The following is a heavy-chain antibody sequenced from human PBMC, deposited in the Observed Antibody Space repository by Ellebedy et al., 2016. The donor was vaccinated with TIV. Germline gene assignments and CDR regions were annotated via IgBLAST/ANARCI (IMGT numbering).Heavy chain of an antibody. V-gene: IGHV4-30-4*01. D-gene: IGHD3-22*01. Sequence: SETLSLTCTVSGGSISSGGYYWSWIRQPPGKGLEWIGYIYYSGSTYYNPSLKSRVTISVDTSKNQFSLKLSSVTAADTAVYYCARDRSLGGKTYYYDSSGLNYYYYGMDVWGQGTTVTVSS. CDR3: ARDRSLGGKTYYYDSSGLNYYYYGMDV. CDR2: IYYSGST. CDR1: GGSISSGGYY. J-gene: IGHJ6*02.